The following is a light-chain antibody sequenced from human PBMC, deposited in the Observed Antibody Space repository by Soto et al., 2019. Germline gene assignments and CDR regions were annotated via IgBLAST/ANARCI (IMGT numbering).Light chain of an antibody. CDR1: QGIGSA. Sequence: AIQLTQSPSSLSASVGDRVTITCRASQGIGSALAWYQQKPGKAPELLIYDASTLDSGVPSRFSGSGSGTDFTLTISSLQTEDFATYYCKQFNSYALTFGGGTKVEIK. CDR2: DAS. CDR3: KQFNSYALT. J-gene: IGKJ4*01. V-gene: IGKV1-13*02.